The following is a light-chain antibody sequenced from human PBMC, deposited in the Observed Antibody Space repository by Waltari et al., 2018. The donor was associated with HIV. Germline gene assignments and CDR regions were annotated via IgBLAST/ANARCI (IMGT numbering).Light chain of an antibody. CDR1: SSKIGRNS. CDR2: RNN. Sequence: QSVLTPPPSASRTPGQRVTISFSGSSSKIGRNSVYCYQQLPGTAPKLLIYRNNQRPSGVPDRFSGSKSGTSASLAISGLRSEDEADYYCAAWNDSLSGYVFGTGTKVTV. V-gene: IGLV1-47*01. J-gene: IGLJ1*01. CDR3: AAWNDSLSGYV.